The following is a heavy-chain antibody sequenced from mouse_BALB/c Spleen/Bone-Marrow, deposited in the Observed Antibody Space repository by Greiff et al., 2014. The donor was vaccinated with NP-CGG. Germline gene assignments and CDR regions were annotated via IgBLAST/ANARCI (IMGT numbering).Heavy chain of an antibody. Sequence: EVQLQESGPGLVKPSQSLSLTCTVTGYSITSDYAWNWIRQFPGNKLEWMGYMSSSGSTSYRPSLKSRISITRDTSKNQFFPQLNSVTAEDTGTYYCARDYYGSSYFDYWGQGTALTVSS. CDR2: MSSSGST. CDR3: ARDYYGSSYFDY. J-gene: IGHJ2*01. CDR1: GYSITSDYA. V-gene: IGHV3-2*02. D-gene: IGHD1-1*01.